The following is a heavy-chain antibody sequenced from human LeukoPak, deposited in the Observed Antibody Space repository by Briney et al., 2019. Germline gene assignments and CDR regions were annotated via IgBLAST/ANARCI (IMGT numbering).Heavy chain of an antibody. CDR3: ARVGAVAVAIDY. CDR1: GGSFSGYY. J-gene: IGHJ4*02. D-gene: IGHD5-12*01. Sequence: SETLSLTCAVYGGSFSGYYWSWIRQPPGKGLEWIGEINHSGSTNYNPSLKSRVTISVDTSKNQFSLKLSSATAADTAVYYCARVGAVAVAIDYWGQGTLVTVSS. CDR2: INHSGST. V-gene: IGHV4-34*01.